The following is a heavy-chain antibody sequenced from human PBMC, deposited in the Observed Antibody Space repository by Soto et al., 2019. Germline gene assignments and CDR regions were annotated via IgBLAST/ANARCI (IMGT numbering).Heavy chain of an antibody. Sequence: QVQLQESGPGLVKPSESLSLTCSVSGGSMSSFYWSWIRQTPGKGLEWIGYIEDSGRTKYNPSLKRRVTISIDTSNNHLSLRLSSVPAADTAVYYCARDRGRFDFWLGYQEGLDVWGQGTTVTVSS. CDR1: GGSMSSFY. D-gene: IGHD3-3*01. V-gene: IGHV4-59*01. CDR2: IEDSGRT. CDR3: ARDRGRFDFWLGYQEGLDV. J-gene: IGHJ6*02.